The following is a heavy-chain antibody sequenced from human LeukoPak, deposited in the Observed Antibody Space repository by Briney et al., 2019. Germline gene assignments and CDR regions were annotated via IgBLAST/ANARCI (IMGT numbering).Heavy chain of an antibody. Sequence: SVKVSCKASGGTFSSYAISWVRQAPGQGLEWMGRIIPILGIANYAQKFQGRVTITADKSTSTAYMELSSLRSEDTAGYYCAIRDGAYSGYDPHFKYGMDVWGQGTTVTVSS. CDR2: IIPILGIA. D-gene: IGHD5-12*01. CDR3: AIRDGAYSGYDPHFKYGMDV. CDR1: GGTFSSYA. V-gene: IGHV1-69*04. J-gene: IGHJ6*02.